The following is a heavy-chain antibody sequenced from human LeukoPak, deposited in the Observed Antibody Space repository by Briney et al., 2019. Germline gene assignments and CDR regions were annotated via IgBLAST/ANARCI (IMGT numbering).Heavy chain of an antibody. CDR1: GFTFSTFA. V-gene: IGHV3-23*01. CDR3: ARDRDIILIGHGMDV. Sequence: GGSLRLSCAASGFTFSTFAVSWVRQAPGKGLEWVSGISGGGDHTYYADSVRGRFTISRDNSNNTLFLHMTNLRAKDTAVYYCARDRDIILIGHGMDVWGQGTTVTVSS. J-gene: IGHJ6*02. D-gene: IGHD3/OR15-3a*01. CDR2: ISGGGDHT.